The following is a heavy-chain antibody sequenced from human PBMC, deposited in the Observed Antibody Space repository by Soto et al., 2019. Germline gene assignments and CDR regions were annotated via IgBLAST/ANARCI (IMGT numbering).Heavy chain of an antibody. V-gene: IGHV3-30*18. CDR1: GFTFSSYA. CDR3: AKLGAAVSGYFDF. D-gene: IGHD3-3*01. CDR2: VSFDGSHK. J-gene: IGHJ5*01. Sequence: QVQLVQSGGGVVQPGGSLRLSCAASGFTFSSYAIHWVRQAPGKGLEWVADVSFDGSHKTYAVPVRGRFTISRDNSKKTVYLQMNSLRAEDTALYYCAKLGAAVSGYFDFWGQGNQVAVSS.